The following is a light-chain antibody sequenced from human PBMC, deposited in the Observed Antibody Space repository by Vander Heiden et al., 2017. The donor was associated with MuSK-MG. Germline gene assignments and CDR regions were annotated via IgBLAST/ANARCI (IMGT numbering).Light chain of an antibody. J-gene: IGKJ4*01. CDR2: DAS. V-gene: IGKV1-39*01. CDR1: QSISNY. CDR3: QQSYSTPPVT. Sequence: DIQLTQSPSSLSASVGDRVTITCRASQSISNYLHWYQQKPGKAPLLLIYDASSLQSGVPSRLGGSGSGTDFTLTISSLQREDFATYYCQQSYSTPPVTFGGGTRVEIQ.